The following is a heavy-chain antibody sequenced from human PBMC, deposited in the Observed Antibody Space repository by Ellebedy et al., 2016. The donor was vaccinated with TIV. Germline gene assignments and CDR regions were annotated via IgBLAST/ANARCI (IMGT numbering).Heavy chain of an antibody. CDR1: GGSFSGYY. J-gene: IGHJ6*02. Sequence: SETLSLTCTVYGGSFSGYYWSWIRQPPGKGLEWIGEINHSGSTNYNPSLKSRVTISIDTSRNQLSLKLSSVTAADTAVYYCVRVRTTGTGDHFYYGMDVWGQGTTVTVSS. V-gene: IGHV4-34*01. D-gene: IGHD1-1*01. CDR2: INHSGST. CDR3: VRVRTTGTGDHFYYGMDV.